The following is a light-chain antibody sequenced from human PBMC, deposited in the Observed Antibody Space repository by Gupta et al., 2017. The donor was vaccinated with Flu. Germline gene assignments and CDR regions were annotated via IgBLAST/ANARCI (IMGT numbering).Light chain of an antibody. CDR2: DDN. J-gene: IGLJ3*02. V-gene: IGLV3-21*02. CDR3: QGGDISRHQV. Sequence: SSVLTQPPSVSVAPGQTARISCGGDNSESKSVHWYQQKPGQAPVVVVYDDNVRPSGIPERFSGSTSENTATLTISRVEGGDEADYYCQGGDISRHQVFGGGTKVTVL. CDR1: NSESKS.